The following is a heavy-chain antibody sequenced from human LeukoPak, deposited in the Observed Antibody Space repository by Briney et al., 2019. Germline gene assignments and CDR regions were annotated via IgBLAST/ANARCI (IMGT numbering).Heavy chain of an antibody. CDR2: IIPIFGTA. J-gene: IGHJ4*02. Sequence: SVKVSCKASGGTFSSYAISWVRQAPGQGLEWMGRIIPIFGTANYAQKFQGRVTITTDESTSTAYMELSSLRSEDTAMYYCARENYYYDSSGYYYPHFDYWGQGTLVTVSS. V-gene: IGHV1-69*05. CDR1: GGTFSSYA. CDR3: ARENYYYDSSGYYYPHFDY. D-gene: IGHD3-22*01.